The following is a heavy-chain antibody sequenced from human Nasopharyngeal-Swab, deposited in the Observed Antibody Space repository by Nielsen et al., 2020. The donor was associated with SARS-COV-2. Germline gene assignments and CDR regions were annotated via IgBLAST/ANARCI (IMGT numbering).Heavy chain of an antibody. Sequence: SETLSLTCTVSGGSISSYYWSWIRQPPGKGLEWIGYIYYSGSTNYNPSLKSRVTISIDTSKNQFSLKLSSVTAADTAVYYCASSSSWAIYYYGMDVWGQGTTVTVSS. CDR3: ASSSSWAIYYYGMDV. V-gene: IGHV4-59*12. CDR1: GGSISSYY. J-gene: IGHJ6*02. CDR2: IYYSGST. D-gene: IGHD6-13*01.